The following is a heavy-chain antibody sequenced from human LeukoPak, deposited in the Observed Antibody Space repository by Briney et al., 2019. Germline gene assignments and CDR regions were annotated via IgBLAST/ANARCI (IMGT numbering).Heavy chain of an antibody. V-gene: IGHV3-11*01. CDR3: AREVVVATNYYYYGMDV. Sequence: GGSLRLSCAASGFTFSDYYMSWIRQAPGKGLEWVSYISSSGSTIYYADSVKGRFTISRDNAKNSLYLQMNSLRAEDTAVYYCAREVVVATNYYYYGMDVWGQGTTVTVSS. CDR2: ISSSGSTI. CDR1: GFTFSDYY. J-gene: IGHJ6*02. D-gene: IGHD2-15*01.